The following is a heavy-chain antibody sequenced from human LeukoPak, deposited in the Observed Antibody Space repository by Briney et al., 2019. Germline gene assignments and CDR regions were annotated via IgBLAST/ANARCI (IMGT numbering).Heavy chain of an antibody. V-gene: IGHV4-30-4*01. Sequence: SETLSLTCTVSGGSISSGDYYWSWIRQPPGKGLEWIGYIYYSGSIYYNPSLKSRVTISVDTSKNQFSLKLSSVTAADTAVYHCARALRSPETNRFDPWGQGTLVTVSS. CDR3: ARALRSPETNRFDP. D-gene: IGHD1-14*01. CDR1: GGSISSGDYY. J-gene: IGHJ5*02. CDR2: IYYSGSI.